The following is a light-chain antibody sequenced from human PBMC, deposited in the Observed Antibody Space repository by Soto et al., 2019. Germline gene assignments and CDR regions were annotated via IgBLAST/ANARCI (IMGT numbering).Light chain of an antibody. CDR1: QSISSY. Sequence: DIQMTQSPSSLSASVGDRVTITCRASQSISSYLNWYQQKPGKAPKLLIYAASSLQSGVPSRFSGRGSGTDFTLTISSLQPEDVATYYCQQRYSTLGTFGQGNKVVLK. CDR2: AAS. CDR3: QQRYSTLGT. J-gene: IGKJ1*01. V-gene: IGKV1-39*01.